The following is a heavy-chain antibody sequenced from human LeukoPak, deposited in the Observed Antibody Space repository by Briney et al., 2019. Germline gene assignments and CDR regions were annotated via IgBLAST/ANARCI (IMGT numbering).Heavy chain of an antibody. CDR1: GYTFIAYY. CDR2: INVYSGGT. Sequence: AAVKVSCKASGYTFIAYYIQWVRQAPGQGLEWMGWINVYSGGTKYAQKFQGRVSMTRDTSIGTAYLEMSRLRSDDTAAYYCVRDHCTSNDCYEEQYYGLGVWGQGTTVTVSS. J-gene: IGHJ6*02. D-gene: IGHD2-2*01. V-gene: IGHV1-2*02. CDR3: VRDHCTSNDCYEEQYYGLGV.